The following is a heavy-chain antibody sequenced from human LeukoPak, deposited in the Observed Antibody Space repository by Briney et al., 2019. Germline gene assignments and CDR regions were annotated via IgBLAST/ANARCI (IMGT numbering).Heavy chain of an antibody. CDR3: ARSSIIAAAGPYYFDY. CDR1: GGTFSSYG. Sequence: SVKVSCKASGGTFSSYGINWVRQAPGQGLEWMGGIIPIFGTANYAQKFQGRVTITADKSTSTAYMELSSLRSEDTAVYYCARSSIIAAAGPYYFDYWGQGTLVTVSS. CDR2: IIPIFGTA. J-gene: IGHJ4*02. D-gene: IGHD6-13*01. V-gene: IGHV1-69*06.